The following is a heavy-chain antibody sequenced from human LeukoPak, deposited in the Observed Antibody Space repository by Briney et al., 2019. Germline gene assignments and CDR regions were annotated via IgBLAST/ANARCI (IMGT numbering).Heavy chain of an antibody. CDR3: ARHYYGSGIR. D-gene: IGHD3-10*01. CDR1: GGSITGHY. V-gene: IGHV4-59*08. Sequence: SETLSLTCTVSGGSITGHYWSWIRQPPGKGLEWIGYIFYSGSTNYNPSLKSRVAMSVDTSKNQFSLKLSSVTAADTAVYYCARHYYGSGIRWGQGTLVTVSS. CDR2: IFYSGST. J-gene: IGHJ4*02.